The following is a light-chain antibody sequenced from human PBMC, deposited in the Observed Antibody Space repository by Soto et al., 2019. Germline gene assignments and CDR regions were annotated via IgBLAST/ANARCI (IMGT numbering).Light chain of an antibody. CDR2: EVS. CDR1: SSDVGGYNY. J-gene: IGLJ1*01. V-gene: IGLV2-14*01. Sequence: QSALTQPASVSGSPGQSITISCTGTSSDVGGYNYVSWYQQHPGKAPKLMIYEVSNRPSGVSNRFSGSKSGNTASLTISGLQAEDAADYYCSSYTSSNTLDVFGTGTKVTVL. CDR3: SSYTSSNTLDV.